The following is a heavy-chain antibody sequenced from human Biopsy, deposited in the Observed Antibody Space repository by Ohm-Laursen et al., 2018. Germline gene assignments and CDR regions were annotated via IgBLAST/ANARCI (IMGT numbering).Heavy chain of an antibody. V-gene: IGHV3-30*18. CDR1: GFGFYA. CDR3: AKDGGQWLGGAFDI. J-gene: IGHJ3*02. D-gene: IGHD6-19*01. Sequence: SLRLSCAASGFGFYAMHWVRQPPGKGLEWLAVTSFDGRNKFYAESVRGRFTISRDRSRDTLYLQMNRLTNEDTALYYCAKDGGQWLGGAFDIWGHGTMVIVAS. CDR2: TSFDGRNK.